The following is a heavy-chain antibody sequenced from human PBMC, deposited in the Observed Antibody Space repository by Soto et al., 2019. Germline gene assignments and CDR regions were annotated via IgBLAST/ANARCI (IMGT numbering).Heavy chain of an antibody. D-gene: IGHD4-17*01. CDR2: IYYSGST. V-gene: IGHV4-39*01. Sequence: QLQLQESGPGLVKPSETLSLTCTVSGGSISSSSYYWGWIRQPPGKGLEWIGSIYYSGSTYYNPSLKSRVTISVDTSKNQFSLKLSSVTAADTAVYYGARRTPLSDLRPQYYFDYWGQGTLVTVSS. J-gene: IGHJ4*02. CDR1: GGSISSSSYY. CDR3: ARRTPLSDLRPQYYFDY.